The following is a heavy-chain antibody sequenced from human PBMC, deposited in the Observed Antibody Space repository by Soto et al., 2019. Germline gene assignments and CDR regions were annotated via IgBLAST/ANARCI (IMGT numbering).Heavy chain of an antibody. CDR1: GGSISSYY. V-gene: IGHV4-4*07. Sequence: PSETLSLTCTVSGGSISSYYRSWIRQPAGKGLEWIGRIYTSGSTNYNPSLKSRVTMSVDTSKNQFSLKLSSVTAADTAVYYCARDDYYYGSGSLYGMDVWGQGTTVTVSS. J-gene: IGHJ6*02. CDR3: ARDDYYYGSGSLYGMDV. CDR2: IYTSGST. D-gene: IGHD3-10*01.